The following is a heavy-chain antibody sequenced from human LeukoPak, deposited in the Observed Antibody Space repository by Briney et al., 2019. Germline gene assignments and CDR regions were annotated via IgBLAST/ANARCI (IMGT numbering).Heavy chain of an antibody. CDR2: IYYSGST. V-gene: IGHV4-59*01. CDR3: ARFAYGLPWYFDY. Sequence: PSETLSLTCTVFGGSISSYYWSWIRQPPGKGLEWIGYIYYSGSTNYNPSLKSRVTISVDTSKNQFSLKLSSVTAADTAVYYCARFAYGLPWYFDYWGQGTLVTVSS. D-gene: IGHD4-17*01. CDR1: GGSISSYY. J-gene: IGHJ4*02.